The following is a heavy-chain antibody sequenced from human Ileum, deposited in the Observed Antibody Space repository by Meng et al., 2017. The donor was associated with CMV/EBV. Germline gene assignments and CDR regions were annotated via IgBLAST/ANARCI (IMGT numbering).Heavy chain of an antibody. Sequence: LSLTCAASGFTFSSYGMHWVRQAPGKGLEWVAVIWYDGSYKYYADSVKGRFTISRDNSKNTLYLQMNSLRAEDTAVYYCARDSSSWSLDYWGQGTLVTVSS. D-gene: IGHD6-13*01. V-gene: IGHV3-33*01. J-gene: IGHJ4*02. CDR2: IWYDGSYK. CDR3: ARDSSSWSLDY. CDR1: GFTFSSYG.